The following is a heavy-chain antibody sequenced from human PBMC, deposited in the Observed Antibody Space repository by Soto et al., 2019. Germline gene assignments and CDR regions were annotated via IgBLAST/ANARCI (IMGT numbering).Heavy chain of an antibody. V-gene: IGHV1-2*04. CDR2: INPNRGGT. J-gene: IGHJ6*02. CDR3: ARVGGGLASLGYYGMDV. CDR1: GYTFIGYY. Sequence: QVQLVQSGAEVKKTGASVKVSCKASGYTFIGYYIHWVRQAPGQGLEWMGGINPNRGGTNYAQRFQGWVTMTRDRSISTAYMELGRLKSDDTAVYYCARVGGGLASLGYYGMDVWGQGTTVTVSS. D-gene: IGHD3-10*01.